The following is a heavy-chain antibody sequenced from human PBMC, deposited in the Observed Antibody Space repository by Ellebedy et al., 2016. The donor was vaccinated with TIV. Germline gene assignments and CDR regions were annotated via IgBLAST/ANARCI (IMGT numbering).Heavy chain of an antibody. D-gene: IGHD3-22*01. V-gene: IGHV6-1*01. Sequence: SETLSLTCVISGDSVSTDIGWNWIRQSPSRGLEWLGRTYYRSKWNNDYAVSLKSRITINPDTSKNQFSLQLSSVTAADTAVYYCVVGRRYYDSSGYSHYYFDYWGQGTLVTVSS. CDR1: GDSVSTDIG. CDR2: TYYRSKWNN. J-gene: IGHJ4*02. CDR3: VVGRRYYDSSGYSHYYFDY.